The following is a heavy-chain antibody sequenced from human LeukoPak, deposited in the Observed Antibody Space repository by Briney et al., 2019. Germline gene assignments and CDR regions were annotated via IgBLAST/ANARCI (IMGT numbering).Heavy chain of an antibody. CDR2: IWYEGNNK. J-gene: IGHJ3*02. Sequence: PGGSLRLSCAASGFTFSSYGMHWVRQAPGKGLEWVALIWYEGNNKKYADSVKGRITISRDNSKNTLYLEMNSLRADDTAVYYSARGWGSSVYASAFDIWGQGTMVTISS. CDR3: ARGWGSSVYASAFDI. V-gene: IGHV3-33*01. D-gene: IGHD3-22*01. CDR1: GFTFSSYG.